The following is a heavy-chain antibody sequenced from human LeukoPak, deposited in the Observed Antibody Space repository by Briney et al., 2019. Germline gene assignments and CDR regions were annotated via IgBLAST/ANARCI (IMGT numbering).Heavy chain of an antibody. CDR1: GGSISSNTYF. J-gene: IGHJ5*02. V-gene: IGHV4-39*01. CDR3: ATSDTVSTYNWFDP. CDR2: IRYSGST. Sequence: SETLSLTCNVSGGSISSNTYFWGWSRRPPGKGLEWIGSIRYSGSTYYNPSLKSRVTISVDTSKNQFSLNLSSLTAADTAVYYCATSDTVSTYNWFDPWGQGTLVNVS. D-gene: IGHD5/OR15-5a*01.